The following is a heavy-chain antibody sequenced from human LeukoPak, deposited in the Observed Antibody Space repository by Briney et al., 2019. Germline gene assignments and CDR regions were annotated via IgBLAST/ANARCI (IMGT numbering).Heavy chain of an antibody. CDR1: GYTFTDHF. J-gene: IGHJ4*02. V-gene: IGHV1-2*02. CDR3: ARPPAAGTDY. Sequence: ASVKVSCKASGYTFTDHFIHWVRQAPGQGLEWMGWINPNSGGTKYAQKFQGRVTLTRDTSISIAYLELSRLRSDDTAVYYCARPPAAGTDYWGQGALVTVSS. D-gene: IGHD6-13*01. CDR2: INPNSGGT.